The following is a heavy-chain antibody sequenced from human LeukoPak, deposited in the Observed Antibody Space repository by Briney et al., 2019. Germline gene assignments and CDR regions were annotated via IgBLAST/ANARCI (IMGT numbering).Heavy chain of an antibody. CDR3: ARRGWSDAFDI. CDR2: IFFVGTT. D-gene: IGHD6-19*01. V-gene: IGHV4-59*02. J-gene: IGHJ3*02. Sequence: SQTLSLTCPMSCDSVTSYSGGWIRQPPGKGLGLIAYIFFVGTTHYNPSLKCQATISIDTSKNQFSLKLTSVTAPDTAMYYCARRGWSDAFDIWGQGTMVTVSS. CDR1: CDSVTSYS.